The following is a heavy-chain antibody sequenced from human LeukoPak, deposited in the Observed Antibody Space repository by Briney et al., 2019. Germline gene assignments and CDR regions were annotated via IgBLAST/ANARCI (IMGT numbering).Heavy chain of an antibody. V-gene: IGHV4-4*02. CDR3: ARREQQVGTSAFDI. Sequence: SGTLSLTCAVSGGSISSSHWWSWVRQPPGKGLEWIGEIYHRGGTNYNPSLKIRVTILVDKSKNQFSLKLSSVTAADTAVYYCARREQQVGTSAFDIWGQGTMVTVSS. CDR1: GGSISSSHW. D-gene: IGHD6-13*01. CDR2: IYHRGGT. J-gene: IGHJ3*02.